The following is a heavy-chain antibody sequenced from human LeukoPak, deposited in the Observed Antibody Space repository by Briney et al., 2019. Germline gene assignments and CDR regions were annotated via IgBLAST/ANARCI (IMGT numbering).Heavy chain of an antibody. CDR2: IKQDGSEK. CDR1: GFTFSTYW. J-gene: IGHJ4*02. D-gene: IGHD6-13*01. CDR3: TREAAAGIDY. V-gene: IGHV3-7*01. Sequence: PGGSLRLSCAASGFTFSTYWMSWVRQAPGKGLEWVANIKQDGSEKYYLDSVKGRFTIPRDNAKNSLYLQMNSLRAEDTAVYFCTREAAAGIDYWGQGTLVTVSS.